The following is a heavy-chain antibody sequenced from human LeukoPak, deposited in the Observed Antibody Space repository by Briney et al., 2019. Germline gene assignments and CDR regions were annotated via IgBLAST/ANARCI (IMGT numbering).Heavy chain of an antibody. V-gene: IGHV3-48*04. CDR2: ISSSSSTI. CDR1: GFTFSSYS. J-gene: IGHJ6*02. CDR3: AREGSTSHYGMDV. D-gene: IGHD2-2*01. Sequence: PGGSLRLSCAASGFTFSSYSVNWVRQAPGKGLEWVSYISSSSSTIYYADSVKGRFTISRDNAKNSLYLQMNSLRAEDTAVYYCAREGSTSHYGMDVWGQGTTVTVSS.